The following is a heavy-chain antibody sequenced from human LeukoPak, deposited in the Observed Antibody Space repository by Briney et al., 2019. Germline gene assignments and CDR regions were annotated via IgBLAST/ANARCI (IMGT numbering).Heavy chain of an antibody. CDR2: IYYSGST. D-gene: IGHD5-18*01. CDR3: ASLTGGSSYGYGFDY. V-gene: IGHV4-39*01. J-gene: IGHJ4*02. Sequence: SETLSLTCTVSGGSISSSSYYWGWIRQPPGKGLEWIGSIYYSGSTYYNPSLKSRVTISVDTSKNQFSLKLSSVTAADTAVYYCASLTGGSSYGYGFDYWGQGTLVTVSS. CDR1: GGSISSSSYY.